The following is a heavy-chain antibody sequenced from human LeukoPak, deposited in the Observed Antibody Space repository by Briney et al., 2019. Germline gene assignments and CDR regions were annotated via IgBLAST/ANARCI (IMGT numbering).Heavy chain of an antibody. V-gene: IGHV3-7*01. CDR2: IKEDGTEK. D-gene: IGHD6-13*01. J-gene: IGHJ4*02. Sequence: PGGSLRLSCAASGFTFSNYWMSWVRQAPGKGLEWVANIKEDGTEKHYVDSVKGRFTVSRDSAKNSLYLQMNGLRAEDTAVYYCARDANLGGQLGNDYWGQGTLVTVSS. CDR3: ARDANLGGQLGNDY. CDR1: GFTFSNYW.